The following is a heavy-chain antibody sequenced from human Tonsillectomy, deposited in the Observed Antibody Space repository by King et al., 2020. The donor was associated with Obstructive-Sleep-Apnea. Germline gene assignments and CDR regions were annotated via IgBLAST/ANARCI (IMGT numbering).Heavy chain of an antibody. D-gene: IGHD1-1*01. V-gene: IGHV1-69*09. CDR3: ARDHGRNGFGFDY. J-gene: IGHJ4*02. CDR2: IILIPDTP. CDR1: GGTFSSYV. Sequence: VQLVESGAEVKKPGSSVKVSCRASGGTFSSYVINWVRQAPGQGLEWMGRIILIPDTPNYAQKFQGRGTLTADKSTSTAYMELSSRISEVTAVYYCARDHGRNGFGFDYWGQGTLVTVSS.